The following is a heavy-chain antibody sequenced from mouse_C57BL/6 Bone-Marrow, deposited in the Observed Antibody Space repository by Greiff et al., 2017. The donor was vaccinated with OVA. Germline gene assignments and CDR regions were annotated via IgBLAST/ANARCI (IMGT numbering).Heavy chain of an antibody. CDR2: IDPSDSYT. D-gene: IGHD3-2*02. CDR1: GYTFTSYW. Sequence: QVQLQQPGAELVMPGASVKLSCKASGYTFTSYWMHWVKQGPGQGLEWIGEIDPSDSYTNYNQKFKGKSTLTVDKSSSTAYMQLSSLTSEDSAVYYCARSGPNYYAMDYWGQGTSVTVSS. CDR3: ARSGPNYYAMDY. V-gene: IGHV1-69*01. J-gene: IGHJ4*01.